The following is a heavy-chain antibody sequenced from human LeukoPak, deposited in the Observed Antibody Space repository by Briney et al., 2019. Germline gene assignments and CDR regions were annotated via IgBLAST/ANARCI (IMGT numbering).Heavy chain of an antibody. CDR2: IRYDGSNK. V-gene: IGHV3-30*02. CDR3: AKGRGWEASYYYYYMDV. CDR1: GFTFSSYG. Sequence: GGSLRLSCAASGFTFSSYGIHWVRPAPGKGLEWVAFIRYDGSNKYYTDSVKGRFTISRDNSKNTLYLQMNSLRAEDTAVYYCAKGRGWEASYYYYYMDVWGKGTTVTISS. J-gene: IGHJ6*03. D-gene: IGHD1-26*01.